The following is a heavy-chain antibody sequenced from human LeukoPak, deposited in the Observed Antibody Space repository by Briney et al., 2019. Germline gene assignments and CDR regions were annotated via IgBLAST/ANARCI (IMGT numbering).Heavy chain of an antibody. CDR3: ARDHPYYDSSGYYYGSDY. J-gene: IGHJ4*02. D-gene: IGHD3-22*01. CDR2: ISTSGSTK. V-gene: IGHV3-48*03. Sequence: GGSLRLSCAASGFTFSSYEMNWVRQAPGKGLEWVSYISTSGSTKYYADSVKGRFTISRDNAKNSLYLQMNSLRAEDTAVYYCARDHPYYDSSGYYYGSDYWGQGTLVTVSS. CDR1: GFTFSSYE.